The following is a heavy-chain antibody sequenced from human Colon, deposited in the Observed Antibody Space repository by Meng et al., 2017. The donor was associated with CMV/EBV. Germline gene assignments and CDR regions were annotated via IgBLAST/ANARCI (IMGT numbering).Heavy chain of an antibody. CDR1: GGSITKRNC. V-gene: IGHV4-4*02. Sequence: VQCQHSGPGLLERSGHLSLTCTVSGGSITKRNCWSWVRLPPGKGLEWIGEVYLGGTIHHHPSLQSRVTISLDKAKDRLSLKLASVTAADTAVYYCASLKDYDGRGYYYFESWGQGTLVTVSS. CDR3: ASLKDYDGRGYYYFES. J-gene: IGHJ4*02. D-gene: IGHD3-22*01. CDR2: VYLGGTI.